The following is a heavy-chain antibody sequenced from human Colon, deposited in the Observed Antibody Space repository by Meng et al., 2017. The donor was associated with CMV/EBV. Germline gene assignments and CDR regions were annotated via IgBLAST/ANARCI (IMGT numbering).Heavy chain of an antibody. CDR1: GNKFTNYY. Sequence: QGKLWRLGAEVKKPGASRKVSWKASGNKFTNYYLHWVRQAPGQGLEWMGVISCNSGDTAYAQKFQGRFTMTRDTSTRTAYMELSSLRSEDTAVYYCSRDGPWGYGGSDYWGQGTLVTVSS. V-gene: IGHV1-46*01. CDR3: SRDGPWGYGGSDY. D-gene: IGHD7-27*01. CDR2: ISCNSGDT. J-gene: IGHJ4*02.